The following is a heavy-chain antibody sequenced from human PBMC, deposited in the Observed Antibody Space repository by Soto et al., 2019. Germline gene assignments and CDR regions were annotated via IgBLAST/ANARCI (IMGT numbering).Heavy chain of an antibody. J-gene: IGHJ4*02. CDR2: IWYDGSNK. CDR3: ARDQQWQVRFYFDF. Sequence: QVQLVESGGGVVQPGNSLRLSCAASGFTFSSYGMHWVRQAPGKGLEWVAVIWYDGSNKYYADSVKGRFTISRDNSKNTLYLQMNSRRAEDTAVYYCARDQQWQVRFYFDFWGQGTLVTVSS. D-gene: IGHD6-19*01. CDR1: GFTFSSYG. V-gene: IGHV3-33*01.